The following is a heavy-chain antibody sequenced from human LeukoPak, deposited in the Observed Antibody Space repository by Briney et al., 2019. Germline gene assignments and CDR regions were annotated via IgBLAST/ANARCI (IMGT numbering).Heavy chain of an antibody. Sequence: SVKVSCKASGGSFSSYAITWVRQAPGQGLEWMGRIIPIFGTPTYAQKFQGRVTVTADMGSSTAYLELTSLTSEDTARYFCAKQGAVRQDYYMDVWGNGTTVTVSS. V-gene: IGHV1-69*06. J-gene: IGHJ6*03. CDR3: AKQGAVRQDYYMDV. D-gene: IGHD3-16*01. CDR1: GGSFSSYA. CDR2: IIPIFGTP.